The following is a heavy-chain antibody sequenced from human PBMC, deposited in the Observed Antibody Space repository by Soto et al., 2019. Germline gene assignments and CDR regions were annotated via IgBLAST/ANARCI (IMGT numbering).Heavy chain of an antibody. CDR2: IGVGGGDR. D-gene: IGHD3-10*01. V-gene: IGHV3-23*01. CDR1: ECTFSSYA. J-gene: IGHJ4*02. Sequence: EVQLLESGGGLVQPGGSLRLPCAASECTFSSYAMSWVRQAPGKGLEWVSIIGVGGGDRYYPESVKGRFTISRDNSRDTLYLEMNSLRDEDTAVYYCARVRFGELVWGQGTLVTVSS. CDR3: ARVRFGELV.